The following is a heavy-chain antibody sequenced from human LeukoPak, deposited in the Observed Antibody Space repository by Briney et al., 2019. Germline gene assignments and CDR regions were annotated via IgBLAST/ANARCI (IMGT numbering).Heavy chain of an antibody. V-gene: IGHV3-30-3*01. CDR1: GFTFTSYA. J-gene: IGHJ3*01. D-gene: IGHD3-22*01. CDR2: VSYDGSSK. CDR3: ARDNRKYYYDSSGYYYEDAFDF. Sequence: GGSLRLSCAVSGFTFTSYAMHWVRQAPGKGLEWVAVVSYDGSSKDHADSVTGRFTISRDNSKNTLYLQMNSLRVEDTAVYYCARDNRKYYYDSSGYYYEDAFDFWGQGTMVTVSS.